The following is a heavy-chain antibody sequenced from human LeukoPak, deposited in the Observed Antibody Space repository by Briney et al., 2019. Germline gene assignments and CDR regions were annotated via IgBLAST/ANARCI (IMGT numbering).Heavy chain of an antibody. D-gene: IGHD4-17*01. CDR2: ISGSGGST. J-gene: IGHJ4*02. Sequence: GGSLRLFCSASGFSLSDYGMSWVRQAPGKGLEWVSAISGSGGSTYYADSVKGRFTISRDNSKNTLYLQMNSLRAEDTAVYYCANDLLATVTTRDYWGQGTLVTVSS. CDR3: ANDLLATVTTRDY. CDR1: GFSLSDYG. V-gene: IGHV3-23*01.